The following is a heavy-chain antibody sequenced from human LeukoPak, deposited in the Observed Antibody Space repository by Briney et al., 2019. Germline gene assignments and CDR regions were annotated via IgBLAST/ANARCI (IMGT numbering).Heavy chain of an antibody. D-gene: IGHD3-16*01. V-gene: IGHV3-7*01. J-gene: IGHJ4*02. CDR1: GFTFTSYW. Sequence: GGSLRLSCVASGFTFTSYWMSWVRQAPGKGLEWVANIKDDGRETYYVDSVRGRFTISRDNAKNSLYLQMNGLRAEDTAVYYCGRDPYYDALDYWGQGTLVTVSS. CDR3: GRDPYYDALDY. CDR2: IKDDGRET.